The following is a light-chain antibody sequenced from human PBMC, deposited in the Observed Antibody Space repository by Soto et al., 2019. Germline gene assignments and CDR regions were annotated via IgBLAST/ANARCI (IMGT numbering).Light chain of an antibody. CDR3: LLSYPGTYVV. CDR1: TGAVTSGHY. CDR2: DTN. V-gene: IGLV7-46*01. J-gene: IGLJ2*01. Sequence: QAVVTQEPSLTVSPGGTVTLTCGSSTGAVTSGHYPYWFQQKPGQAPKTLIYDTNNKHSWTPARFSASLLRGKAALTLSGAQPEDEAEYYCLLSYPGTYVVFGGGTKLTVL.